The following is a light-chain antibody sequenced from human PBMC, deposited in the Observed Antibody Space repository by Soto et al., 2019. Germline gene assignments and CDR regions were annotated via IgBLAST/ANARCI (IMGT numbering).Light chain of an antibody. Sequence: DIQLTQSPSFLSASVGDRVTITCRASQGISSYLAWYQQKQGKAPKLLIYAASTLQSGVPSRFSGSGSGTEFTLTISSLQPEDFATYYCQQPFTFGPGTKVDIK. CDR2: AAS. V-gene: IGKV1-9*01. J-gene: IGKJ3*01. CDR1: QGISSY. CDR3: QQPFT.